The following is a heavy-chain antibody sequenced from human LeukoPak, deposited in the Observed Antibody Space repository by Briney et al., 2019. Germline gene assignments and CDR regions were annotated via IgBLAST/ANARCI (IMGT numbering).Heavy chain of an antibody. V-gene: IGHV3-9*01. Sequence: GGSLRLSCAASGFTFDDYAMHWVRQAPGKGLEWVSGISWNSGSIGYADSVKGRFTISRDNAKNSLYLQMNSLRAEDTALYYCAKASSYDSSGYYSCWGQGTLVTVSS. CDR1: GFTFDDYA. CDR2: ISWNSGSI. J-gene: IGHJ4*02. CDR3: AKASSYDSSGYYSC. D-gene: IGHD3-22*01.